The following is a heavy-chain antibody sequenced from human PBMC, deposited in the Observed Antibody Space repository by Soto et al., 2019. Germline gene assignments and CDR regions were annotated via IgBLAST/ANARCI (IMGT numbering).Heavy chain of an antibody. CDR3: ARATQVWFDP. CDR1: GFTFSSYA. V-gene: IGHV3-30-3*01. J-gene: IGHJ5*02. Sequence: GGSLRLSCAASGFTFSSYAMHWVRQAPGKGLEWVAVISYDGSNKYYADSVKGRFTISRDNSKNTLYLQMNSLRAEDTAVYYCARATQVWFDPWGQGTLVTVSS. CDR2: ISYDGSNK.